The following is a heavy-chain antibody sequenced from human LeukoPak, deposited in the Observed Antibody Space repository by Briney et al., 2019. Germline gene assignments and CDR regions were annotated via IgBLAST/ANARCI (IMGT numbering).Heavy chain of an antibody. CDR3: ARVGDLQGGWPGEYDY. J-gene: IGHJ4*02. CDR1: GGTFSSYA. CDR2: IIPIFGTA. Sequence: SVKVSCKASGGTFSSYAISWVRQAPGQGLEWMGGIIPIFGTANYAQKFQGRVTITADESTSTAYMELSSLRSEDTAVYYCARVGDLQGGWPGEYDYWGQGTLVTVSS. V-gene: IGHV1-69*01. D-gene: IGHD6-19*01.